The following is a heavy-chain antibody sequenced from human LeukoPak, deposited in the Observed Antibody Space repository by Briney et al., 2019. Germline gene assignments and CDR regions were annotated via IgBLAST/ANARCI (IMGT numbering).Heavy chain of an antibody. CDR1: GGSISSGGYY. J-gene: IGHJ6*02. V-gene: IGHV4-31*03. CDR3: ARADPYYYYYGMDV. CDR2: IYYSGST. Sequence: PSETLSLTCTVSGGSISSGGYYWSWIRQHPGKGLEWLGYIYYSGSTYYNPSLKSRVTISVDTSKNQFSLKLSSVTAADTAVYYCARADPYYYYYGMDVWGQGTTVTVSS.